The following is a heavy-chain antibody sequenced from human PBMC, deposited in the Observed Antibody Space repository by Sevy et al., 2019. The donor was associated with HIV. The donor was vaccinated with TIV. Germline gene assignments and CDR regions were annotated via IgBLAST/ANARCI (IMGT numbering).Heavy chain of an antibody. Sequence: GGSLRLSCAASGFTFSSYGMHWVRQAPGKGLEWVSFIWYDGSNKYYADSVKGRFTISRDNSKNTLYLQMNSLRAEDTAVYYCASDPDSSGLGYFQHWGQDTLVTVSS. J-gene: IGHJ1*01. CDR2: IWYDGSNK. CDR1: GFTFSSYG. CDR3: ASDPDSSGLGYFQH. D-gene: IGHD5-18*01. V-gene: IGHV3-33*08.